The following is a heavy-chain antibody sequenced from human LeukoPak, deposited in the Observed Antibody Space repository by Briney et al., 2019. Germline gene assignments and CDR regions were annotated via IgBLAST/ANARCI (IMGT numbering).Heavy chain of an antibody. D-gene: IGHD2-15*01. CDR3: AREKLGYCSGGSCPNWFDP. V-gene: IGHV1-69*04. CDR1: GGTFSSYA. J-gene: IGHJ5*02. Sequence: SVKVSCKASGGTFSSYAISWVRQAPGQGLEWMGRIIPILGIANYAQKFQGRVTITADKSTSTAYMELSSLRPEDTAVYYCAREKLGYCSGGSCPNWFDPWGQGTLVTVSS. CDR2: IIPILGIA.